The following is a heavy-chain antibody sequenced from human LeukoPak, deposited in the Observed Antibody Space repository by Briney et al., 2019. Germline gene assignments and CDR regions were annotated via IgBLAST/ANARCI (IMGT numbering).Heavy chain of an antibody. D-gene: IGHD3-10*01. CDR2: ISYDGSNK. CDR1: GFTFSSYG. Sequence: PGGSLRLSCAASGFTFSSYGMHWVRHAPGKGLEWVAVISYDGSNKYYADSVKGRFTISRDNSKNTLYLQMNSLRAEDTAVYYCARVSRVRGVGWFDPWGQGTLVTVYS. J-gene: IGHJ5*02. CDR3: ARVSRVRGVGWFDP. V-gene: IGHV3-30*03.